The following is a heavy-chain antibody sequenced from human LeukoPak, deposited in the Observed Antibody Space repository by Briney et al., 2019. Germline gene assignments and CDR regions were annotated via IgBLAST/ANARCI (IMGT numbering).Heavy chain of an antibody. Sequence: GGSLRLCCAASGFTFSSYEMNWVRQAPGKGLEWVTYISNSGSTIYYADSVKGRFTISRDNAKNSLYLQMNSLRAEDTAVYYCAAPGIAVTGTKVDWFDPWGQGTLVTVSS. J-gene: IGHJ5*02. CDR2: ISNSGSTI. CDR1: GFTFSSYE. CDR3: AAPGIAVTGTKVDWFDP. V-gene: IGHV3-48*03. D-gene: IGHD6-19*01.